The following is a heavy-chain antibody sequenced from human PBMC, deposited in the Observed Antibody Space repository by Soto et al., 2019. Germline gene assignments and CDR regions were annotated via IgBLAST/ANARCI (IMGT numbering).Heavy chain of an antibody. D-gene: IGHD2-2*02. J-gene: IGHJ6*02. Sequence: SVKVSCKASGGTFSSYAIIWVRQAPGQGLEWMGGIIPIFGTANYAQKFQGRVTITADESTSTAYMELSSLRSEDTAVYYCARDQVVPAAINYYYYGMDVWGQGTTVTVSS. CDR3: ARDQVVPAAINYYYYGMDV. V-gene: IGHV1-69*13. CDR2: IIPIFGTA. CDR1: GGTFSSYA.